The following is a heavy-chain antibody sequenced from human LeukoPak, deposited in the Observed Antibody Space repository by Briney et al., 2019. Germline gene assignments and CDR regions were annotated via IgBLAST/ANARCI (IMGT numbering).Heavy chain of an antibody. J-gene: IGHJ6*02. CDR2: ISGSGGST. Sequence: PGGSLRLSCAASGFTFSSYAMSWVRQAPGKGLEWVSAISGSGGSTYYADSVKGRFTISRDNSKNTLYLQMNSLRAEDTAVYYCASPGGGSGSSSALYGMDVWGQGTTVTVSS. CDR1: GFTFSSYA. D-gene: IGHD3-10*01. CDR3: ASPGGGSGSSSALYGMDV. V-gene: IGHV3-23*01.